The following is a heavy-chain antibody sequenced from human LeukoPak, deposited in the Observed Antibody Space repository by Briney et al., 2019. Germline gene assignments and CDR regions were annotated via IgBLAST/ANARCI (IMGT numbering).Heavy chain of an antibody. CDR2: IYHSGST. D-gene: IGHD3-22*01. Sequence: SETLSLTCAVSGGSISSSNWWSWVRQPPGKGLEWIGEIYHSGSTNYNPSLKSRVTISVDKSKNQFSLKLSSVTAADTAVYYCARAFEYYYDSSGYYPYYFDYWGQGTLVTVSS. CDR3: ARAFEYYYDSSGYYPYYFDY. J-gene: IGHJ4*02. CDR1: GGSISSSNW. V-gene: IGHV4-4*02.